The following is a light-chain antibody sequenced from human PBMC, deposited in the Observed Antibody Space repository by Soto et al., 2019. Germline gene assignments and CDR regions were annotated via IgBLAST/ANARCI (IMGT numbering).Light chain of an antibody. V-gene: IGLV2-14*03. CDR3: SSFTAILTVI. J-gene: IGLJ2*01. Sequence: QSALTQPASVSGSPGQSITISCTGTTNDVGTYNYVSWYQQHPGKAPKLIIYDVTNRPSGVSNRFSGAKSGNPASLAISGLQAEDEADYYCSSFTAILTVIFGGGTKLTVL. CDR1: TNDVGTYNY. CDR2: DVT.